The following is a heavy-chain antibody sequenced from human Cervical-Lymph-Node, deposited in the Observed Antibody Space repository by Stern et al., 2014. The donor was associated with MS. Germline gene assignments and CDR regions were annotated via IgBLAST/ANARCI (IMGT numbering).Heavy chain of an antibody. D-gene: IGHD2-15*01. V-gene: IGHV1-8*01. CDR2: MIPDSVDT. J-gene: IGHJ4*02. CDR1: GYTFTSDD. CDR3: ARGCSA. Sequence: VQLVQSGAEVKKPGASVKVSCKASGYTFTSDDINWVRQVPGPGLEWMGMMIPDSVDTGNAQKVRGKVTSTSDLAISTAYMEMSGLKSEDTAMYYCARGCSAWGQGTLVTVSS.